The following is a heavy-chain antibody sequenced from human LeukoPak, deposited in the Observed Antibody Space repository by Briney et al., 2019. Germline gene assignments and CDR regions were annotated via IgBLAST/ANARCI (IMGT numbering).Heavy chain of an antibody. CDR1: GGSFSGYY. Sequence: PSETLSLTCAVYGGSFSGYYWSWIRQPPGKGLEWIGEINHSGSTNYNPSLKSRVTISLDTSKNQFSLRLNSVAAADTAVYYCAREYCSGGSCYSHFDYWGQGTLVTVSS. V-gene: IGHV4-34*01. CDR2: INHSGST. J-gene: IGHJ4*02. CDR3: AREYCSGGSCYSHFDY. D-gene: IGHD2-15*01.